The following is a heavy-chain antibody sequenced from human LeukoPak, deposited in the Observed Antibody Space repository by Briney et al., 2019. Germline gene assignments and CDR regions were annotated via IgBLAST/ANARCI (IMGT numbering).Heavy chain of an antibody. D-gene: IGHD3-9*01. J-gene: IGHJ4*02. CDR1: GFTFSNYA. CDR3: VIWGDYDVLTGYYVPDY. Sequence: GGSLRLPCVASGFTFSNYAMSWVRQAPGKGLEWVSAITGSGGNTYYADSVKGRFTISRDNSKNTVFLQMNSLRHEDTAIYYCVIWGDYDVLTGYYVPDYWGQGTLVTVSS. CDR2: ITGSGGNT. V-gene: IGHV3-23*01.